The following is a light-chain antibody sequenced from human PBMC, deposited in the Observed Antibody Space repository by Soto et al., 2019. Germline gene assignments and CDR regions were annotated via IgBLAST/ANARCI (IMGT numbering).Light chain of an antibody. CDR1: QSLIHSDGSTY. CDR2: EVS. Sequence: DVVMTQSPISLPVTLGQPASISCRSSQSLIHSDGSTYLNWFHQRPVQSPRRLIYEVSDRDSGVPVRFSGSGSGDDVALKISRVEAEDVGVYYCMQGTHWPWTFGQGTEVEIK. CDR3: MQGTHWPWT. V-gene: IGKV2-30*02. J-gene: IGKJ1*01.